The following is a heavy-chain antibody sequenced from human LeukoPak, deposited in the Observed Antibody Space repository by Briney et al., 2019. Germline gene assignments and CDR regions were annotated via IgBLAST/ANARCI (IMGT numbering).Heavy chain of an antibody. D-gene: IGHD2-2*01. CDR1: GGSISSSSYY. J-gene: IGHJ4*02. CDR3: AREDLRGYCSSTSCPYFDY. CDR2: IYYSGST. V-gene: IGHV4-39*07. Sequence: SETLSLTCTVSGGSISSSSYYWGWIRQPPGKGLEWIGSIYYSGSTYYNPSLKSRVTISVDTSKNQFSLKLSSVTAADTAVYYCAREDLRGYCSSTSCPYFDYWGQGTLVTVSS.